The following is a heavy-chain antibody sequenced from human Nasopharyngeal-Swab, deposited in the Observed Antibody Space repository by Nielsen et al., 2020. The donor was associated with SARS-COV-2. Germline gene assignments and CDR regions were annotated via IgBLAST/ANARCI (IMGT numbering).Heavy chain of an antibody. V-gene: IGHV3-74*01. Sequence: GGSLRLSCAASGFTFSRHWMHWVRQAPGKGLAWVSRIQGDGSDKRYADSVRGRFTISRDNSKNTLYLQMNSLRAEDTAVYYCAKDTRGTYYYDSSGYYGTDYWGQGTLVTVSS. CDR3: AKDTRGTYYYDSSGYYGTDY. CDR2: IQGDGSDK. J-gene: IGHJ4*02. CDR1: GFTFSRHW. D-gene: IGHD3-22*01.